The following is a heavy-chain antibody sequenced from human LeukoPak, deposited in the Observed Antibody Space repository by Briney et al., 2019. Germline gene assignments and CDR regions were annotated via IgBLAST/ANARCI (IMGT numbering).Heavy chain of an antibody. CDR3: ARGTTTGTAPWDY. CDR2: IYHNGNT. Sequence: SETLSLTCTVSGGSITGGGYYWSWIRQHPGKGLEWIGYIYHNGNTYYDPSLKSRVTISEDTPKNQFSLGLSSVTAADSAVYYCARGTTTGTAPWDYWGQGTLVTVSS. J-gene: IGHJ4*02. D-gene: IGHD1-1*01. V-gene: IGHV4-31*03. CDR1: GGSITGGGYY.